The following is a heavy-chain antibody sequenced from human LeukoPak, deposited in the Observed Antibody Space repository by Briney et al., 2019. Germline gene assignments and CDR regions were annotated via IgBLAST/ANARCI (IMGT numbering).Heavy chain of an antibody. D-gene: IGHD3-22*01. CDR3: ARGPDTYYYDSSAYSYAFDM. J-gene: IGHJ3*02. CDR2: ISTYNGNT. Sequence: ASVKLSCKASAYTFTNYAITWVRQAPGQGLEWMGWISTYNGNTNYAHSLQGRVTMTTDTSTSTAYMELRSLRTDDTAVYYCARGPDTYYYDSSAYSYAFDMWGQGTMVTVSS. V-gene: IGHV1-18*01. CDR1: AYTFTNYA.